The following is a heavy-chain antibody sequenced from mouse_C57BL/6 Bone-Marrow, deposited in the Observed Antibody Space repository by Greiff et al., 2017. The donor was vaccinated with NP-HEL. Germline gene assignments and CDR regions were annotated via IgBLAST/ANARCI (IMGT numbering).Heavy chain of an antibody. J-gene: IGHJ1*03. CDR1: GFTFSDYY. Sequence: EVMLVESEGGLVQPGSSMKLSCTASGFTFSDYYLAWVRQVPEHGLELVANINYDGSSTYYLDSLKSRFIISRDNAKNILYLQMSSLKSEDTATYYCARGDYYGKGYFDVWGTGTTVTVSS. D-gene: IGHD1-1*01. CDR3: ARGDYYGKGYFDV. V-gene: IGHV5-16*01. CDR2: INYDGSST.